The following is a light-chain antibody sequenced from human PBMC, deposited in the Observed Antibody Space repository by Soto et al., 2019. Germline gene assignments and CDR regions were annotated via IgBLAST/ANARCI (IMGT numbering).Light chain of an antibody. CDR1: QSVSSY. CDR2: DAS. V-gene: IGKV3-11*01. J-gene: IGKJ3*01. CDR3: QQRSNWPPG. Sequence: EIVLTQSPATLSLSPGERATLSCRASQSVSSYLAWYQQKPGQAPRLLIYDASNSATGIPARFSGSGSGTDFTLTISSPEPEDFAVYYCQQRSNWPPGFGPGTKVDIK.